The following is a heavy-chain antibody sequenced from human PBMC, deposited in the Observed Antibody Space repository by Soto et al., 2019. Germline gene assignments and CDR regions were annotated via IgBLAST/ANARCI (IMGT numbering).Heavy chain of an antibody. J-gene: IGHJ4*02. V-gene: IGHV1-69*13. CDR1: GGSFSNYV. Sequence: GASVKVSCKASGGSFSNYVFSWVRQAPGQGLEWMGGTIPMFATAQYAQKLQGRVTITADESTSTVYMDLTSLRSGDTAVYYCARGLFGQQWLVGFDTWGQGTLVTVSS. CDR3: ARGLFGQQWLVGFDT. D-gene: IGHD6-19*01. CDR2: TIPMFATA.